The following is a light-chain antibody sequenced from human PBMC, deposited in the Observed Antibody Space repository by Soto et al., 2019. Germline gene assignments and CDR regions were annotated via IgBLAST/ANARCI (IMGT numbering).Light chain of an antibody. Sequence: EIVLTQSPATLSLSPGERATLSCMASQSVDYSLAWYQQKPGQAPRLLIYDASNRATGIPARFRGSGSGTDFTLTISSLEPEDFALYYCQQRSSWPRTFGQGTKVEIK. V-gene: IGKV3-11*01. CDR3: QQRSSWPRT. CDR2: DAS. J-gene: IGKJ1*01. CDR1: QSVDYS.